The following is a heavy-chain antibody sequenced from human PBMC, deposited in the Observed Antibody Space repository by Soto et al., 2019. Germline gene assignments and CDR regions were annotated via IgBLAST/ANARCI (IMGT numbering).Heavy chain of an antibody. Sequence: ASVKVSCKASGYTFTGYYMHWVRQAPGQGLEWMGWINPNSGGTNYAQKFQGWVTMTRDTSISTAYMELSRLRSDDTAVYYCARDLSSSSVRGAFDIWGQGTMVTVSS. D-gene: IGHD6-6*01. CDR1: GYTFTGYY. J-gene: IGHJ3*02. CDR2: INPNSGGT. CDR3: ARDLSSSSVRGAFDI. V-gene: IGHV1-2*04.